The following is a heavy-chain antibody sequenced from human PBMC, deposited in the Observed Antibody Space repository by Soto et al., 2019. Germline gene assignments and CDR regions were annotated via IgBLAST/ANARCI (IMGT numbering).Heavy chain of an antibody. CDR1: GFTFSSYA. Sequence: EVQLLESGGGLVQPGGSLRLSCAASGFTFSSYAMSWVRQAPGKGLEWVSAISGSGGSTYYADSVKGRFTISRDNSKNTLYLQMNSLRAEDTAVYYCAKAGTRWMDDYYYMDVWGKGTTVTVSS. CDR3: AKAGTRWMDDYYYMDV. CDR2: ISGSGGST. J-gene: IGHJ6*03. V-gene: IGHV3-23*01. D-gene: IGHD5-12*01.